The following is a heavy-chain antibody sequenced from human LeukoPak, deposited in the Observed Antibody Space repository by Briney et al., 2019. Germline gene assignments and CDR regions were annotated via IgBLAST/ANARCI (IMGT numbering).Heavy chain of an antibody. CDR2: IKQDGSDK. D-gene: IGHD6-19*01. CDR3: ARDPSGYSSGWYGSKHDY. Sequence: QPGGSLRLSCAASGFTFSSYWMSWVRQAPGKGLEWVANIKQDGSDKYYVDSVKGRFTISRDNAKNSLYLQMNSLRAEDTAVYYCARDPSGYSSGWYGSKHDYWGQGTLVTVSS. J-gene: IGHJ4*02. V-gene: IGHV3-7*01. CDR1: GFTFSSYW.